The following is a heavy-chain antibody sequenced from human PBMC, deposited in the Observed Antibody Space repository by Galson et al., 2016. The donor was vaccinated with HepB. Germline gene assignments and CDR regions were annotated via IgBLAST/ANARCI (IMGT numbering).Heavy chain of an antibody. Sequence: SLRLSCAVSGFTFRDYYMTWIRRAPGKGLEWISYISGTNSYTKYADFVKGRFTMSRDNDKNSLFLQMNSLRAEDTAVYYCARALPYTVVPDYWGQGTLVIVSS. CDR1: GFTFRDYY. D-gene: IGHD2-2*02. J-gene: IGHJ4*02. V-gene: IGHV3-11*06. CDR3: ARALPYTVVPDY. CDR2: ISGTNSYT.